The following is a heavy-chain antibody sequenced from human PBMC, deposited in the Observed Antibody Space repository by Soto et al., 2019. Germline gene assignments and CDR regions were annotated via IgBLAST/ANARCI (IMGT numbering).Heavy chain of an antibody. CDR1: GLTVNIHY. D-gene: IGHD1-26*01. V-gene: IGHV3-53*01. CDR2: IYAGGNT. Sequence: PVGSLRLSCAASGLTVNIHYMSWVRQAPGKGLEWVSVIYAGGNTYYADSVKGRFTISRDSSKNTLYLQMNSLRAEDSAMYYCARTFSGDYHLGLWGQGTLVTVSS. CDR3: ARTFSGDYHLGL. J-gene: IGHJ4*02.